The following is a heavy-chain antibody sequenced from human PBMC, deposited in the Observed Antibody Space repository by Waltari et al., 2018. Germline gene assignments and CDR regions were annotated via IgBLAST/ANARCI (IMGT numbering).Heavy chain of an antibody. J-gene: IGHJ4*02. D-gene: IGHD3-16*01. Sequence: EVQLVESGGGLVQPGGSLRLSCAASGFTFSSYEMNWVRQAPGKGLEWVSYISSSGSTIYYADSVKGRFTISRDNAKNSLYLQMNSLRAEDTAVYYCAGGSGDGYNLDYWGQGTLVTVSS. CDR2: ISSSGSTI. V-gene: IGHV3-48*03. CDR3: AGGSGDGYNLDY. CDR1: GFTFSSYE.